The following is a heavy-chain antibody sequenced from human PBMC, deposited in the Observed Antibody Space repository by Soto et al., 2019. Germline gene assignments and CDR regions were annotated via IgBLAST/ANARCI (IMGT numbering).Heavy chain of an antibody. CDR2: IIPIFDSP. CDR1: GGSFSTYA. Sequence: GAAVKVSCQASGGSFSTYAFSWVRQAPGHGLEWMGGIIPIFDSPYYAQNFQGRVTXXGXXXXSTVYMELRSLRSDDTAVYYCARATLYYYGSGSYPAYWGQGTLVTVFS. D-gene: IGHD3-10*01. J-gene: IGHJ4*02. CDR3: ARATLYYYGSGSYPAY. V-gene: IGHV1-69*13.